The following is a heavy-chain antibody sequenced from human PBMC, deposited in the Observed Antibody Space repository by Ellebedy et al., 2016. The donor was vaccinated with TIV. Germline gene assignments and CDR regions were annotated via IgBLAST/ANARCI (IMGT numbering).Heavy chain of an antibody. D-gene: IGHD6-13*01. J-gene: IGHJ4*02. CDR1: GFTFSNYA. Sequence: GESLKISCAASGFTFSNYAMSWVRQAPGKGLEWVSAISRSGGSTYYAGSVKGRFTIARDNSNDTLYLQMNSLRAEDTAVYYCANVYSSTWAYSWGQGTLVTVSS. V-gene: IGHV3-23*01. CDR2: ISRSGGST. CDR3: ANVYSSTWAYS.